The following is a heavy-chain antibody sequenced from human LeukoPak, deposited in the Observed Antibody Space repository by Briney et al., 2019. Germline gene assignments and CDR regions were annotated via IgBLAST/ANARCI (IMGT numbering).Heavy chain of an antibody. V-gene: IGHV4-34*01. CDR3: AKSNGYGLVDI. D-gene: IGHD3-10*01. J-gene: IGHJ3*02. CDR2: INHSGST. CDR1: GGSFSGYY. Sequence: SETLSLTCAVYGGSFSGYYWSWIRQPPGKGLEWIGEINHSGSTNYNPSLKSRVTMSLDTSKNQFSLKLSSVTAADTAVYYCAKSNGYGLVDIWGQGTMVTVSS.